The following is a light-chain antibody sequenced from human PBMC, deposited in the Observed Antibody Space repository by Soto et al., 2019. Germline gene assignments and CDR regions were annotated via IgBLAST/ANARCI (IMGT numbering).Light chain of an antibody. CDR1: QSISSL. J-gene: IGKJ1*01. V-gene: IGKV1-39*01. Sequence: DLQMTQSPSSLSASVGDRVTITCRASQSISSLLNWYQQKPGKAPKLLIYAASTLETGVPSGFSGSGSGTDFTLTISSLQPEDSATYYCQQSYSVPWTFGQGTKVEIK. CDR2: AAS. CDR3: QQSYSVPWT.